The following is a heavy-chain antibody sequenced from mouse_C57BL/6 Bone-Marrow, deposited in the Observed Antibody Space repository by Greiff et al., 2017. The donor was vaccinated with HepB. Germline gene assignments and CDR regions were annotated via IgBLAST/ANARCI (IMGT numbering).Heavy chain of an antibody. CDR2: ISDGGSYT. CDR1: GFTFSSYA. J-gene: IGHJ3*01. V-gene: IGHV5-4*03. CDR3: ASPYGYDAAY. Sequence: EVKLQESGGGLVKPGGSLKLSCAASGFTFSSYAMSWVRQTPEKRLEWVATISDGGSYTYYPDNVKGRFTISRDNAKNNLYLQMSHLKSEDTAMYYCASPYGYDAAYWGQGTLVTGSA. D-gene: IGHD2-2*01.